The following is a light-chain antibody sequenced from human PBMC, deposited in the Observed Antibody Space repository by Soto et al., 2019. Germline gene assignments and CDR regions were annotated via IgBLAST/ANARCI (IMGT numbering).Light chain of an antibody. CDR1: QSNNIW. Sequence: IQMTQSPSTLSASVGDRVTITCRASQSNNIWLGWYQQKAGKSPKLLIYNASKLENRVPLRFSGSGSGTEFTLTLGGLQPDDFATYYCQQYTPYSSAFGQGTKLEIK. V-gene: IGKV1-5*01. J-gene: IGKJ2*01. CDR2: NAS. CDR3: QQYTPYSSA.